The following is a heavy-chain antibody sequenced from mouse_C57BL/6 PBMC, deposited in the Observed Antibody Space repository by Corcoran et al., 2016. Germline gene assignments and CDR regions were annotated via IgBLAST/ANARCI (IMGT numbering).Heavy chain of an antibody. V-gene: IGHV1-26*01. Sequence: EVQLQQSGPELVKPGASVKISCKASGYTFTDYYMNWVKQSHGKSLEWIGDINPHNGGTSYNPKFKGKATLTVDKSSSTAYMELRSLTSEDSAVYYCARQEPSYYAMDSCRQGTSVTVAS. CDR3: ARQEPSYYAMDS. CDR2: INPHNGGT. CDR1: GYTFTDYY. J-gene: IGHJ4*01.